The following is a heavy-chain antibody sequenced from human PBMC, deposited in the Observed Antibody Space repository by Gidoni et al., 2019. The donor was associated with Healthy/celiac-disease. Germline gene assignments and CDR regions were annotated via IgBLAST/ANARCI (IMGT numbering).Heavy chain of an antibody. CDR2: INPNSGGT. CDR3: ARENVLLWFGELLETQNWFDP. V-gene: IGHV1-2*02. J-gene: IGHJ5*02. CDR1: GYTFTGYY. Sequence: QVQLVQSGAEVKKPGASVKVSCKASGYTFTGYYMHWVRQAPGQGLEWMGWINPNSGGTNYAQKFQGRVTMTRDTSISTAYMELSRLRSDDTAVYYCARENVLLWFGELLETQNWFDPWGQGTLVTVSS. D-gene: IGHD3-10*01.